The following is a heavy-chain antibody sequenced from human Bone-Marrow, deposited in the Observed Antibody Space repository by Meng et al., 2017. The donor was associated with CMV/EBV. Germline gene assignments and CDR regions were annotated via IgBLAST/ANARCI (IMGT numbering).Heavy chain of an antibody. CDR2: IRYDGSNN. D-gene: IGHD2-15*01. CDR3: AKGSDCSGGSCYYYGMDV. V-gene: IGHV3-30*02. CDR1: GFTFSSYG. J-gene: IGHJ6*01. Sequence: GESPKISCAASGFTFSSYGMHWVRQAPGKGLEWVAFIRYDGSNNYYVDSVKGRFTISRDSSKNTLYLQMNSLRAEDTAVYYCAKGSDCSGGSCYYYGMDVWGQGTTVTVSS.